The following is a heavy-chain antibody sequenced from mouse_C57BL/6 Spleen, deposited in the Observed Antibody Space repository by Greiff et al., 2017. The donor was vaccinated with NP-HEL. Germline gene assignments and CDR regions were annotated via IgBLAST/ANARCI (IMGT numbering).Heavy chain of an antibody. J-gene: IGHJ3*01. Sequence: QVQLKQPGAELVKPGASVKLSCKASGYTFTSYWMHWVKQRPGRGLEWIGRIAPNSGGTKYNEKFKSKATLTVDKPSSTAYMQLSSLTSEDSAVYYCARVYGSSYEGFAYWGQGTLVTVSA. V-gene: IGHV1-72*01. D-gene: IGHD1-1*01. CDR1: GYTFTSYW. CDR3: ARVYGSSYEGFAY. CDR2: IAPNSGGT.